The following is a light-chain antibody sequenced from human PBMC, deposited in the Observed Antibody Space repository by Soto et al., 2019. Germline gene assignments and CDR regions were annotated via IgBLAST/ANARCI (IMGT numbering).Light chain of an antibody. V-gene: IGLV2-14*01. Sequence: QSALTQPASVSGSPGQSSTISCTGTSSDVGDYNYVSWYQAHPGTAPKLMIYDVSNRPSGVSNRFSGSKSGSTASLTISGLQAEDEADYYGSSYTSSTTRVFGTGTKLTVL. CDR1: SSDVGDYNY. CDR3: SSYTSSTTRV. J-gene: IGLJ1*01. CDR2: DVS.